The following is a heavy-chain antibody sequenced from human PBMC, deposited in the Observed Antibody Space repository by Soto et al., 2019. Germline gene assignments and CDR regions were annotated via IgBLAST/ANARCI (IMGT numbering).Heavy chain of an antibody. V-gene: IGHV1-8*01. J-gene: IGHJ4*02. CDR2: MNPFSGNA. CDR1: GYTFTSYD. CDR3: SRGQGNH. Sequence: QVQLVQSGAEVKKPGASVRVYCKASGYTFTSYDIYWARQATGQGLEWMGWMNPFSGNAVYTQKFQDRVTMTRDTSINTAYMEMSGLRSEDTAVYYCSRGQGNHWGQGSLVTVSS.